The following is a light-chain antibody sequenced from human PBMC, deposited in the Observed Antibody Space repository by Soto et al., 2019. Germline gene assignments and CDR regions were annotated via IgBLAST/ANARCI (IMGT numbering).Light chain of an antibody. CDR3: QQSAT. J-gene: IGKJ2*01. Sequence: DIQMTQSPSTLSASVGDRVTITCRASQSISSWLAWYQLKPGKAPKLLIYDASSLESGVPSRFSGSGSGTESTLTISSLQPDDFATYYCQQSATFGQGTKVEIK. V-gene: IGKV1-5*01. CDR1: QSISSW. CDR2: DAS.